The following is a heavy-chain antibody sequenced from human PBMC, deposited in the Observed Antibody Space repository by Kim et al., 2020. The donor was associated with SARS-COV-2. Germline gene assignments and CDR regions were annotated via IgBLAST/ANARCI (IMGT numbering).Heavy chain of an antibody. Sequence: GGSLRLSCAASGFTFSSYSMNWVRQAPGKGLEWVSSISSSSSYIYYADSVKGRFTISRDNAKNSLYLQMNSLRAEDTAVYYCARDNLYHSRIAAADYWGQGTLVTVSS. CDR2: ISSSSSYI. D-gene: IGHD6-13*01. CDR3: ARDNLYHSRIAAADY. J-gene: IGHJ4*02. V-gene: IGHV3-21*01. CDR1: GFTFSSYS.